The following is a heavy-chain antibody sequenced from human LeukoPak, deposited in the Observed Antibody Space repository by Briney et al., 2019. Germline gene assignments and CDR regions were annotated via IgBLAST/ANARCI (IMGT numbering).Heavy chain of an antibody. Sequence: GGSLRLSCAASGFTFSSHAMSWVRQAPEEGMEWVSAISGSGGSTYYADSVKGRFTISRDNSKNTLYLQMNSLRAEDTAVYYCAKGDSSSSPYYMDVWGKGTTVTVAS. CDR3: AKGDSSSSPYYMDV. V-gene: IGHV3-23*01. D-gene: IGHD6-6*01. CDR2: ISGSGGST. J-gene: IGHJ6*03. CDR1: GFTFSSHA.